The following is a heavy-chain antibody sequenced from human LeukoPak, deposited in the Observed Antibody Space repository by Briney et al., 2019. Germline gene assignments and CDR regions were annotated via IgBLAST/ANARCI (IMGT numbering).Heavy chain of an antibody. V-gene: IGHV1-24*01. CDR1: GYTLTELS. CDR3: ATKNRDQVITDFYYYCGMDV. CDR2: FDPEDGET. J-gene: IGHJ6*02. D-gene: IGHD3-16*01. Sequence: ASVKVSCKVSGYTLTELSMHWVRQAPGKGLEWMGGFDPEDGETIYAQKFQGRVTMTEDTSTDTAYMELSSLRSEDTAVYYCATKNRDQVITDFYYYCGMDVWGQGTTVTVSS.